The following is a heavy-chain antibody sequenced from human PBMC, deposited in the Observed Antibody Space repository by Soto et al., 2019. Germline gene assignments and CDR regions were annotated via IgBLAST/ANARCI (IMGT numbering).Heavy chain of an antibody. CDR2: ISSNGGST. D-gene: IGHD3-3*01. Sequence: PGGSLRLSCAASGFTFSSYAMHWVRQAPGKGLEYVSAISSNGGSTYYANSVKGRFTISRDNSKNTLYLQMGSLRAEDMAVYYCARASRFLEWLPVPPFDYWGQGTLVTVSS. J-gene: IGHJ4*02. CDR1: GFTFSSYA. V-gene: IGHV3-64*01. CDR3: ARASRFLEWLPVPPFDY.